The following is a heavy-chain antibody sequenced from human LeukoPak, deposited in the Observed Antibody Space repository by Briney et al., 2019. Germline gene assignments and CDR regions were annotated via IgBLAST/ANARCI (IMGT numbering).Heavy chain of an antibody. CDR1: GGSISSYY. D-gene: IGHD1-26*01. V-gene: IGHV4-59*08. CDR3: ARRSPGGAADY. J-gene: IGHJ4*02. CDR2: IFYSGGT. Sequence: SETLSLTCTVSGGSISSYYWSWIRQPPGKGLEWIGYIFYSGGTNYNPSLKSRVTMSVDTSKNQFSLNLTSVTAADTAFYYCARRSPGGAADYWGQGTLVTVSS.